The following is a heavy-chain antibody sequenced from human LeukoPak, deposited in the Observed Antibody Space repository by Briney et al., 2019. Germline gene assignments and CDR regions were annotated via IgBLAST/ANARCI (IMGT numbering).Heavy chain of an antibody. V-gene: IGHV4-4*09. J-gene: IGHJ4*02. Sequence: SETLSLTCTVSGGSISNYYWSWIRQPPGKGKEWIGYISTSGSTYYNPPLKSRVTISVDTSKNQFSLKLSSVTAADTAVYYCARVVVVPAAVVDYWGRGTLVTVSS. CDR2: ISTSGST. D-gene: IGHD2-2*01. CDR1: GGSISNYY. CDR3: ARVVVVPAAVVDY.